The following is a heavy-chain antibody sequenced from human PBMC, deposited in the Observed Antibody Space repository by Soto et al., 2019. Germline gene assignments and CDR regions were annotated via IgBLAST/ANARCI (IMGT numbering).Heavy chain of an antibody. CDR1: GLTFSSYA. Sequence: GGSLRLSCAASGLTFSSYAMHWVRQAPGKGLEWVAVISYDGSNKYYADSVKGRFTISRDNAKNSLFLQMNSLRAEDTAVYYCAREYGGSYYEGSGYYYGMDVWGQGTTVTVSS. J-gene: IGHJ6*02. CDR2: ISYDGSNK. V-gene: IGHV3-30-3*01. D-gene: IGHD1-26*01. CDR3: AREYGGSYYEGSGYYYGMDV.